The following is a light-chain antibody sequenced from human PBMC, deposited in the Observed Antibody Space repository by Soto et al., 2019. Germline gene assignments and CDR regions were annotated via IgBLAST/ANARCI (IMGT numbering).Light chain of an antibody. Sequence: QCLLTQPSSLSGSPGQSVTISCKGTTSDFVNYNYVSWYQHHPGKAPQLILFEVSNRPSGVSSRFSGSKSGNTASLIISGLQAEDEAYYYCSSYTVSTDVVFGGGTKVTVL. CDR1: TSDFVNYNY. CDR3: SSYTVSTDVV. CDR2: EVS. V-gene: IGLV2-14*01. J-gene: IGLJ2*01.